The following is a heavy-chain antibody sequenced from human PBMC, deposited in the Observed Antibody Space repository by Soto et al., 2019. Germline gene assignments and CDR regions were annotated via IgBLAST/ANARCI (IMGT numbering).Heavy chain of an antibody. V-gene: IGHV3-23*01. J-gene: IGHJ4*02. Sequence: EVQLLESGGGLVQPGGSLRLSCAASGFTFSTYAMSWVRQAPGKGLEWVSTISGSGGRAYYADSVQGRFIISRDNSKNTLYVQMISLRAEDTAAYYCAKALGSGWSYFDYWGQGTLVTVSS. CDR2: ISGSGGRA. CDR3: AKALGSGWSYFDY. CDR1: GFTFSTYA. D-gene: IGHD6-19*01.